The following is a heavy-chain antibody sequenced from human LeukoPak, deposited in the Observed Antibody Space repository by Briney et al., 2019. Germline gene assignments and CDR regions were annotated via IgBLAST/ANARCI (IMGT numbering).Heavy chain of an antibody. CDR3: ARVQQQLGDAFDI. CDR2: IYHSGST. V-gene: IGHV4-38-2*02. CDR1: GYSISSGYY. D-gene: IGHD6-13*01. J-gene: IGHJ3*02. Sequence: SETLSLTCTVSGYSISSGYYWGWIRQPPGKGLEWIGSIYHSGSTYYNPSLKSRVTISVDTSKNQFSLKLSSVTAADTAVYYCARVQQQLGDAFDIWGQGTMVTVSS.